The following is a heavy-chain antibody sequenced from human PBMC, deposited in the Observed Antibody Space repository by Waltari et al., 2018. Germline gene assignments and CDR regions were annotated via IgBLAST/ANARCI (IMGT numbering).Heavy chain of an antibody. CDR3: ARDFAAAGTSQHVNWFDP. J-gene: IGHJ5*02. CDR2: INPNSGGT. V-gene: IGHV1-2*02. Sequence: QVQLVQSGAEVKKPGASVKVSCKASGYTFTGYYMHWVRQAPGQGLEWMGWINPNSGGTNYAQKFQGRVTMTRDTSISTAYMELSRLRSDDTAVYYCARDFAAAGTSQHVNWFDPWGQGTLVTVSS. CDR1: GYTFTGYY. D-gene: IGHD6-13*01.